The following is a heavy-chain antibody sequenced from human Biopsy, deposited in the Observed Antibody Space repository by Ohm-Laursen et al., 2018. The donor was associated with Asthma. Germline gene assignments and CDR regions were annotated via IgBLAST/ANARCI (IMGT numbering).Heavy chain of an antibody. CDR1: GGTFNTYV. J-gene: IGHJ4*02. Sequence: SVKVSCKSLGGTFNTYVIGWVRQAPGQGLEWMGGINSVFGTTTYPQKFQDRVTITADDSTSTVYMGLSSLRSEDTAVYYCARKAGSCISRTYYSLDFWGQGTLVTVSS. CDR2: INSVFGTT. D-gene: IGHD1-26*01. CDR3: ARKAGSCISRTYYSLDF. V-gene: IGHV1-69*13.